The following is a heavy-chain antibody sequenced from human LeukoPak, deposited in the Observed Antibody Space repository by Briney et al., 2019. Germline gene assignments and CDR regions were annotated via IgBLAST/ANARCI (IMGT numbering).Heavy chain of an antibody. CDR1: GFTFSDYY. V-gene: IGHV3-11*04. Sequence: GGSLRLSCAASGFTFSDYYMSWIRQAPGKGLEWVSYISSSGSTIYYADSVKGRFTITRDNAKNSLYLQMNSLRAEDTAVYYCARDRGAIAARSFDYWGQGTLVTVSS. CDR2: ISSSGSTI. D-gene: IGHD6-6*01. J-gene: IGHJ4*02. CDR3: ARDRGAIAARSFDY.